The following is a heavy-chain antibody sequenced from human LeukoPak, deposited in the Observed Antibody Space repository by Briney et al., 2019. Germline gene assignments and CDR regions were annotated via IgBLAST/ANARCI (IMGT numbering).Heavy chain of an antibody. CDR2: INTNTGNP. J-gene: IGHJ6*03. CDR3: ATGGTVTTLGFYYYYMDV. V-gene: IGHV7-4-1*02. CDR1: GYTFTSYY. Sequence: ASVKVSCKASGYTFTSYYMHWVRQAPGQGLEWMGWINTNTGNPTYAQGFTGRFVFSLDTSVSTAYLQISSLKAEDTAVYYCATGGTVTTLGFYYYYMDVWGKGTTVTVSS. D-gene: IGHD4-17*01.